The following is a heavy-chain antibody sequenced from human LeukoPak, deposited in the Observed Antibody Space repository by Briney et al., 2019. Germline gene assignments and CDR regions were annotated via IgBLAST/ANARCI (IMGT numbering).Heavy chain of an antibody. CDR1: GYTFTSYY. Sequence: ASVKVSCKASGYTFTSYYMHWVRQAPGQGLEWMAWINPNTGGTNYAQKFQGRVTLTRDTSISTAYMELSSLRSDDTAMYYCATANHGAYYSDYWGQGTLVTVSS. CDR3: ATANHGAYYSDY. J-gene: IGHJ4*02. V-gene: IGHV1-2*02. CDR2: INPNTGGT. D-gene: IGHD3-16*01.